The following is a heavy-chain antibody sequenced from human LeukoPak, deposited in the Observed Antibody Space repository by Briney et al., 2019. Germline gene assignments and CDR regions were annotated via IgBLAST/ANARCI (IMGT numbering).Heavy chain of an antibody. J-gene: IGHJ4*02. V-gene: IGHV4-39*02. CDR2: IYYSGST. CDR3: ARDRDYDFWSL. D-gene: IGHD3-3*01. CDR1: GGSISSSSYY. Sequence: SETLSLTCTVSGGSISSSSYYWGWIRQPPGKGLEWIGSIYYSGSTYYNPSLKSRVTISVDTSKNQFSLKLSSVTAADTAVYYCARDRDYDFWSLWGQGTLVTVSS.